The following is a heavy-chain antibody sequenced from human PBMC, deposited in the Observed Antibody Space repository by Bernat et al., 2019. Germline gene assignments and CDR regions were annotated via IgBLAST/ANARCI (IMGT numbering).Heavy chain of an antibody. CDR2: IKGDGSEK. D-gene: IGHD1-26*01. J-gene: IGHJ6*02. V-gene: IGHV3-7*03. CDR3: ARWEVGTALGHAMDV. CDR1: GFTFSTYW. Sequence: EVQLVESGGGLVQPGGSLRLSCAASGFTFSTYWMTWVRQAPGKGRECLANIKGDGSEKSYVGSLQGRFTISRDNAKNSLYLQMSSLRAEDTAVYYCARWEVGTALGHAMDVWGQGTTVTVSS.